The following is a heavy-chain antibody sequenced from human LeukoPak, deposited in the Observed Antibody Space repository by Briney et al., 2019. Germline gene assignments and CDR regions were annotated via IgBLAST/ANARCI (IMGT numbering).Heavy chain of an antibody. CDR2: ISSSSSYI. J-gene: IGHJ4*02. CDR3: ARDGDTYYDFRGAPSDFDY. D-gene: IGHD3-3*01. CDR1: GFTFSSYS. Sequence: GGSLRLSCAASGFTFSSYSMNWVRQAPGKGLEWVSSISSSSSYIYYADSVKGRFTISRDNAKNSLYLQMNSLRAEDTAVYYCARDGDTYYDFRGAPSDFDYWGQGTLVTVSS. V-gene: IGHV3-21*01.